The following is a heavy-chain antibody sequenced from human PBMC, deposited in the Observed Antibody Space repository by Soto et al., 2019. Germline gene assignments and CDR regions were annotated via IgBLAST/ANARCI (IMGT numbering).Heavy chain of an antibody. CDR2: ISSSSSYT. CDR3: ARAEGGMDV. CDR1: GIPINDYY. V-gene: IGHV3-11*05. J-gene: IGHJ6*02. Sequence: GGSLRLSCAASGIPINDYYISLIRQAPGKGLEWVSYISSSSSYTNYADSVKGRFTISRDNAKNSLYLQMNSLRAEDTAVYYCARAEGGMDVWGQETTVTVSS.